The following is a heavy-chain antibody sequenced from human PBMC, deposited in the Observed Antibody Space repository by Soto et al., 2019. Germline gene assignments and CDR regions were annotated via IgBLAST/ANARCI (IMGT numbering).Heavy chain of an antibody. V-gene: IGHV3-23*01. CDR3: AKAFYSSDRGEVFDY. J-gene: IGHJ4*02. D-gene: IGHD6-19*01. CDR1: GFTFSNYA. Sequence: EVHLLESGGGLVQPVGSLRLSCAASGFTFSNYAMSWVRQAPGKGLEWVSTIISGGNTYYADSVKGRFTISRDNSKNTLYLQMNSLRAEDTAVYYCAKAFYSSDRGEVFDYWGQGTLVTVSS. CDR2: IISGGNT.